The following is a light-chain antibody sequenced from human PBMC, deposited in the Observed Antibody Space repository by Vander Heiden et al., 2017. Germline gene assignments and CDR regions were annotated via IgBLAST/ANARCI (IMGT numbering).Light chain of an antibody. Sequence: DIVMTQSPDSLAVSLGERATINRKSSQSVLYSSNNKNFLTWYQQKPGQPPKLLIYWASIRESGVPDRFSGSGSGTDFTLTISSLQAEDVAVYYCQQYYSIPYTFGQGTKLEIK. CDR3: QQYYSIPYT. J-gene: IGKJ2*01. V-gene: IGKV4-1*01. CDR1: QSVLYSSNNKNF. CDR2: WAS.